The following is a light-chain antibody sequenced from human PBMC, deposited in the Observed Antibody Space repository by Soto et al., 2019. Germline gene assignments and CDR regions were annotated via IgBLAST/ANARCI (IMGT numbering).Light chain of an antibody. V-gene: IGLV2-11*01. CDR2: DVN. J-gene: IGLJ2*01. Sequence: QSALTQPRSVSGSPGQSVTISCAGTSSDVGGYNSVSWYQHHPGKAPKLIIFDVNERPSGVPDRFSGSKSGNTASLTISGLQAKDEADYFCCSYAGNYFVVFGGGTKLTVL. CDR3: CSYAGNYFVV. CDR1: SSDVGGYNS.